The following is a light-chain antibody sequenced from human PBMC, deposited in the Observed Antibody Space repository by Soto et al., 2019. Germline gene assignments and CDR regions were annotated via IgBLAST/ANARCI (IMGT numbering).Light chain of an antibody. CDR3: QQSFSTPYT. J-gene: IGKJ2*01. V-gene: IGKV1-39*01. CDR1: QSISSY. CDR2: GSS. Sequence: DIQMTQSPSSLSASVGDRVSITCRASQSISSYLNWYRQKPGKAPKLLIYGSSTLQSGVPSRFSGSGSGTDFTLTISTLQPEDCATYYCQQSFSTPYTFSQGTIVEVK.